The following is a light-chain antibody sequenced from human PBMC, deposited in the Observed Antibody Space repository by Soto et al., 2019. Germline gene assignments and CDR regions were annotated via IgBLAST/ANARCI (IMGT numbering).Light chain of an antibody. CDR3: QQYGVSPWT. CDR1: QSVSSSY. J-gene: IGKJ1*01. Sequence: EIVLTQSPGTLSLSPGERATFSCRASQSVSSSYLAWYQQKPGQAPRLLIYGASSRATGIPDRFSGSGSATDFTLTISRLEPEDFAVYYCQQYGVSPWTFGQGTKVEIK. CDR2: GAS. V-gene: IGKV3-20*01.